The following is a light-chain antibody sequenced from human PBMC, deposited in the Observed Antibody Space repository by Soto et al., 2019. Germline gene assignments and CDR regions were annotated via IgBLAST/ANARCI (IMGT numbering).Light chain of an antibody. V-gene: IGKV2D-29*02. CDR1: HTLLLITGETF. J-gene: IGKJ5*01. CDR2: EVS. CDR3: MQSTQLPPT. Sequence: DVVINKTPLSLSLTPLQPSSISCKSSHTLLLITGETFLFWYLQKPGQSPQLLIYEVSTRVSGVPDRFSGSGSGTDFTLEISRVETDDVGIYYCMQSTQLPPTSGQATRLDLK.